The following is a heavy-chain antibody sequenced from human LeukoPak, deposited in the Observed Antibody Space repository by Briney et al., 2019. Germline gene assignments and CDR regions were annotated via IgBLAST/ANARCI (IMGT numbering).Heavy chain of an antibody. V-gene: IGHV4-39*07. CDR2: IYYSGST. Sequence: SETLSLTCTVSGGSISSSSYYWGWIRQPPGKGLEWIGSIYYSGSTYYNPSLKSRVTISVDTSKNQFSLKLSSVTAADTAVYYCARSASGGYNYKFGLIFDYWGQGTLVTVSS. J-gene: IGHJ4*02. CDR3: ARSASGGYNYKFGLIFDY. CDR1: GGSISSSSYY. D-gene: IGHD5-24*01.